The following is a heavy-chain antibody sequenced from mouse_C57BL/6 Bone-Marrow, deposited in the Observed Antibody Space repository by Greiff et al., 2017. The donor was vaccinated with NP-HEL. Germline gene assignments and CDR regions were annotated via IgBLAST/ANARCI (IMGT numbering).Heavy chain of an antibody. CDR3: TTEDYVAMDY. J-gene: IGHJ4*01. CDR2: IDPENGDT. Sequence: VQLQQSGAELVRPGASVKLSCTASGFNIKDDYMHWVKQRPEQGLEWIGWIDPENGDTEYASKFQGKATITADTSSNTAYLQLSSLTSEDTAVYYCTTEDYVAMDYWGQGTSVTVSS. CDR1: GFNIKDDY. V-gene: IGHV14-4*01.